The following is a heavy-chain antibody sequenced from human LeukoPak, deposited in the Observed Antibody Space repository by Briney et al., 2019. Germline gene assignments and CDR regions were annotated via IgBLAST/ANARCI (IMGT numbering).Heavy chain of an antibody. CDR3: ARDQFSAYYDSSGYGY. CDR1: GFTFSSYA. CDR2: ISGSGGST. V-gene: IGHV3-23*01. D-gene: IGHD3-22*01. J-gene: IGHJ4*02. Sequence: GGSLRLSCAASGFTFSSYAMTWVRQAPGKGLEWVSAISGSGGSTYYADSVKGRFTISRDNAKNSLYLQMNSLRAEDTAVYYCARDQFSAYYDSSGYGYWGQGTLVTVSS.